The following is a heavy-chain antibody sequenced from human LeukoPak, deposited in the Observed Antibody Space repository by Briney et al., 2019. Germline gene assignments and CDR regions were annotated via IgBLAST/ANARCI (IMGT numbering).Heavy chain of an antibody. D-gene: IGHD6-13*01. Sequence: GESLKISCKGSGYSFTNYWIAWVRQMPGKGLEWMGSIYPGDSDTRYSPSFQGQVTISADKSISTAYLQWSSLKASDTAMYYCAWSIAATDTSFDYWGQGTLVTVSS. CDR1: GYSFTNYW. CDR3: AWSIAATDTSFDY. J-gene: IGHJ4*02. CDR2: IYPGDSDT. V-gene: IGHV5-51*01.